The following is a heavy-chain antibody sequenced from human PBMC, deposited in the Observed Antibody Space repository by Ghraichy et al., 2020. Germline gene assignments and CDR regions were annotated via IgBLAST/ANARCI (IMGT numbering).Heavy chain of an antibody. CDR1: GFTFSMYA. Sequence: GGSLRLSCAASGFTFSMYAMTWVRQAPGKGLQWVSAISGSDDSAYYADSVKGRFTISRDDSQNTLYLQMKSLSAEDTGVYFCAKDSGIAVAADYFYYGMDVRGQGTTVTVSS. CDR2: ISGSDDSA. D-gene: IGHD6-19*01. V-gene: IGHV3-23*01. CDR3: AKDSGIAVAADYFYYGMDV. J-gene: IGHJ6*02.